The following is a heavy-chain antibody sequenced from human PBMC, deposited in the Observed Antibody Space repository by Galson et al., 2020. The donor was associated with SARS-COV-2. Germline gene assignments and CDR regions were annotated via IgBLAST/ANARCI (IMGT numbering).Heavy chain of an antibody. CDR2: IYYNGNT. Sequence: SIRSYYWNWIRQPPGKGLEWIGYIYYNGNTKYNPSLNSRVTMSVHTSENQISLKLTSVTAADKAVYYCARSHTGETPYFDYWGQGTLVTVSS. CDR1: SIRSYY. D-gene: IGHD7-27*01. CDR3: ARSHTGETPYFDY. V-gene: IGHV4-59*01. J-gene: IGHJ4*02.